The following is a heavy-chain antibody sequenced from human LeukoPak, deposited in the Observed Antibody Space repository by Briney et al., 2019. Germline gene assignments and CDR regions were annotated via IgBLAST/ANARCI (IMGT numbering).Heavy chain of an antibody. CDR3: ARSVGQVGELLDY. Sequence: SETLSLTCTVTVGSISSYYWSWIRQPPGKGLEWIGRIYTSGSTNYNPSLKSRVTMSVDTSKNQFSLKLSSVTAADTAVYYCARSVGQVGELLDYWGQGTLVTVSS. D-gene: IGHD3-10*01. CDR2: IYTSGST. V-gene: IGHV4-4*07. J-gene: IGHJ4*02. CDR1: VGSISSYY.